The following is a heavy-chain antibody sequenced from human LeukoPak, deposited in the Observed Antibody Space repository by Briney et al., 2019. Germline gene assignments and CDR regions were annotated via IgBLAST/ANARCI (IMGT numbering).Heavy chain of an antibody. Sequence: SETLSLTCTVSGGSISSYYWSWIRQPPGKGLEWIGYIYDSGSANYNPSLKSRVSISVDTSKNQFSLKLSSVTAADTAVYYCARELWYGELAFDYWSQGTLVTVSS. V-gene: IGHV4-59*08. D-gene: IGHD3-10*01. CDR3: ARELWYGELAFDY. J-gene: IGHJ4*02. CDR1: GGSISSYY. CDR2: IYDSGSA.